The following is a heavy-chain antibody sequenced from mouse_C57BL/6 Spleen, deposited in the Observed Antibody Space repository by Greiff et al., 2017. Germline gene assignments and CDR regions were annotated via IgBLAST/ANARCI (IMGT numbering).Heavy chain of an antibody. J-gene: IGHJ3*01. Sequence: EVKLVESGGGLVKPGGSLKLSCAASGFTFSSYTMSWVRQTPEKRLEWVATISGGGGNTYYPDSVKGRFTISRDNAKNTLYLQMSSLRSEDTALYYCARRASITTVVALAYWGQGTLVTVSA. CDR2: ISGGGGNT. D-gene: IGHD1-1*01. CDR3: ARRASITTVVALAY. CDR1: GFTFSSYT. V-gene: IGHV5-9*01.